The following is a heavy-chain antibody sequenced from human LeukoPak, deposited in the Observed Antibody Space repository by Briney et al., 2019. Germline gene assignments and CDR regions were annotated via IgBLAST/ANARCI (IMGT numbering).Heavy chain of an antibody. D-gene: IGHD3-22*01. Sequence: RASVKVSCKASGYTFTNYYVHWVRQAPGQGLEWLGLTNPNGISTNYAQRFQGRVTMTTDTSTSTAYMELRSLRSDDTAVYYCARMSAGYDSSGYYYVPFDYWGQGTLVTVSS. V-gene: IGHV1-46*01. CDR1: GYTFTNYY. CDR3: ARMSAGYDSSGYYYVPFDY. J-gene: IGHJ4*02. CDR2: TNPNGIST.